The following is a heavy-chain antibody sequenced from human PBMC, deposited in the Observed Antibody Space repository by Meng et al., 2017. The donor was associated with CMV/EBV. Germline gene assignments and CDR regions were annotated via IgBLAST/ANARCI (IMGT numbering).Heavy chain of an antibody. D-gene: IGHD6-19*01. V-gene: IGHV3-7*01. CDR3: ARDIRRQWLVRGDYFDY. CDR1: GFTFSSYW. CDR2: IKQDGSEK. J-gene: IGHJ4*02. Sequence: GESLKISCAASGFTFSSYWMSWVCQAPGKGLEWVANIKQDGSEKYYVDSVKGRFTISRDNAKNSLYLQMNSLRAEDTAVYYCARDIRRQWLVRGDYFDYWGQGTLVTVSS.